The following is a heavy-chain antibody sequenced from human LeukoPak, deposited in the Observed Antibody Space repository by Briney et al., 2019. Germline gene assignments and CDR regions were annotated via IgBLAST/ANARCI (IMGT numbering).Heavy chain of an antibody. J-gene: IGHJ4*02. D-gene: IGHD5-12*01. V-gene: IGHV3-7*01. Sequence: GGSLRLSCAASGFTFSGYWMSWLRQAPGKGLEWVANIKQDGGEKYYVDSVKGRFTISRDNAKNSLYLQMNSLRAEDTAVYYCARRRIVATIDYWGQGTQVTVSS. CDR2: IKQDGGEK. CDR1: GFTFSGYW. CDR3: ARRRIVATIDY.